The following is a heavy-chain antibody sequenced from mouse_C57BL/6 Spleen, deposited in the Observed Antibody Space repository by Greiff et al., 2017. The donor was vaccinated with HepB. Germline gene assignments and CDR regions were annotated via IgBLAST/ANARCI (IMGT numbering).Heavy chain of an antibody. D-gene: IGHD1-1*01. J-gene: IGHJ2*01. Sequence: EVKLEESGPGLVKPSQSLSLTCSVTGYSITSGYYWNWIRQFPGNKLEWMGYISYDGSNNYNPSLKNRISITRDTSKNQFFLKLNSVTTEDTATYYCARDRDYYYGSSLDYWGQGTTLTVSS. CDR2: ISYDGSN. V-gene: IGHV3-6*01. CDR1: GYSITSGYY. CDR3: ARDRDYYYGSSLDY.